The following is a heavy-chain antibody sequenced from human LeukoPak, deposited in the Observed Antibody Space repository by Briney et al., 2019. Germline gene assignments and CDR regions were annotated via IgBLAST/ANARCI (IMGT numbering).Heavy chain of an antibody. CDR2: ISGSGGST. CDR1: GLTFSNYA. V-gene: IGHV3-23*01. D-gene: IGHD7-27*01. CDR3: AKPPDLGWGSDYFDF. Sequence: PGASLRLSCAASGLTFSNYAMSWVRQAPGKGLEWVAAISGSGGSTYYADSVKGRFTISRDNSKNSLYLQTNSLRAGDTAVYYCAKPPDLGWGSDYFDFWGQGTLVTVSS. J-gene: IGHJ4*02.